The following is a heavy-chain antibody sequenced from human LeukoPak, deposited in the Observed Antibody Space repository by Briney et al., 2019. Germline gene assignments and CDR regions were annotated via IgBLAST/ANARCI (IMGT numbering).Heavy chain of an antibody. J-gene: IGHJ5*02. CDR1: GGSISSYY. CDR2: IYTSGST. CDR3: ARDPFLGNGGGTVSWFDP. V-gene: IGHV4-4*07. D-gene: IGHD4-17*01. Sequence: SETLSLTCTVSGGSISSYYWSWIRQPAGKGLEWIGRIYTSGSTNYNPSLKSRVTMSVDTSKNQFSLKLSSVTAADTAVYYCARDPFLGNGGGTVSWFDPWGQGTLVTVSS.